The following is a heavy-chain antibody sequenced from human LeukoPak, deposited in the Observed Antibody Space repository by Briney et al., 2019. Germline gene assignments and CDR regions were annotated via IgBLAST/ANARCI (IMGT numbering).Heavy chain of an antibody. CDR1: GFTFSSYG. D-gene: IGHD3-22*01. V-gene: IGHV3-30*03. CDR2: ISYDGSNK. CDR3: ASHYDTSGYHYFDF. J-gene: IGHJ4*02. Sequence: PGGSLRLSCAASGFTFSSYGMHWVRQAPGKGLEWVAVISYDGSNKYHADSVKGRFTISRDSSKNTLYLQMNSLRAEDTAVYYCASHYDTSGYHYFDFRGQGTLVTVSS.